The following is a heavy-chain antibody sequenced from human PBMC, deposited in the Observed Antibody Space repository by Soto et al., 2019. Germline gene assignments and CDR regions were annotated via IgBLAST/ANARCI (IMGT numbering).Heavy chain of an antibody. Sequence: QVQLVQSGAEVKKPGASVKVSCKTSGYTFTSHYIHWVRQAPGQGLEWMGMIDPYDGTTTNAQRFQGRVTMTRDTSTTTVNMEMNSLRSEDTATYFCARDIVAASTTTFRPRGQGYGNVYWGQGTLVTVSS. CDR1: GYTFTSHY. J-gene: IGHJ4*02. D-gene: IGHD5-18*01. V-gene: IGHV1-46*01. CDR3: ARDIVAASTTTFRPRGQGYGNVY. CDR2: IDPYDGTT.